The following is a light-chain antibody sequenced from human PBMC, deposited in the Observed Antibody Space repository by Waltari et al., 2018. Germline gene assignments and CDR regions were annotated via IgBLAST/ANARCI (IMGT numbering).Light chain of an antibody. CDR3: AAWDDTLSAVL. V-gene: IGLV1-47*01. J-gene: IGLJ3*02. Sequence: QAVLTQPPSASGTPGQRVTISCSGSRSNIGINYVYWYQHPPGTTPKLLIYRNNQRPSGVPDRFSGSQSGSSASLAISGLRSEDEADYYCAAWDDTLSAVLFGGGTNLTVL. CDR2: RNN. CDR1: RSNIGINY.